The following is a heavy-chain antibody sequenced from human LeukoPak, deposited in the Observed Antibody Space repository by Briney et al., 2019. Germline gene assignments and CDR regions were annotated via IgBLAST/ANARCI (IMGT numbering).Heavy chain of an antibody. D-gene: IGHD6-19*01. CDR2: INPNSGGT. CDR1: GYTFTGYY. V-gene: IGHV1-2*02. J-gene: IGHJ6*03. CDR3: ARLERSSGWYGGNYYYYMDV. Sequence: ASVKVSCKASGYTFTGYYMHWVRQAPGQGLEWMGWINPNSGGTNYAQKFQGRVTMTRDTPISTAYMELSRLRSDDTAVYYCARLERSSGWYGGNYYYYMDVWGKGTTVTVSS.